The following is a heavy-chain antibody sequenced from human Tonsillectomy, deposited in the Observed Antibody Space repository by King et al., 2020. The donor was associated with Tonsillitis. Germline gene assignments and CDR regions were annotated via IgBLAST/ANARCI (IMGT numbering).Heavy chain of an antibody. CDR2: ISSSSTXI. CDR3: ARVPSPGGVIVILAY. J-gene: IGHJ4*02. V-gene: IGHV3-21*01. D-gene: IGHD3-16*02. Sequence: VQLVESGGGLVKPGGSLRLSCAASGFTFSSYSMHWVRQAPGKGLEWVSSISSSSTXIYYADSMKGRFTISRDKAKNSLYLQMNSLRAEDTAVYYCARVPSPGGVIVILAYWGQGTLVTVSS. CDR1: GFTFSSYS.